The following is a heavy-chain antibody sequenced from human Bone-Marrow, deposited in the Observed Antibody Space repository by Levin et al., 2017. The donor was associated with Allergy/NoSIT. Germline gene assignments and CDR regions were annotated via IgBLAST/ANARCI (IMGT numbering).Heavy chain of an antibody. V-gene: IGHV3-7*01. Sequence: GESLKISCAASGFTFSSYWMSWVRQAPGKGLEWVANIKQDGSEKYYVDSVKGRFTISRDNAQSSLYLQMNSLRAGDTAVYYCARTDHRDERFGYWGQGTLVTVSS. CDR3: ARTDHRDERFGY. CDR2: IKQDGSEK. J-gene: IGHJ4*02. CDR1: GFTFSSYW.